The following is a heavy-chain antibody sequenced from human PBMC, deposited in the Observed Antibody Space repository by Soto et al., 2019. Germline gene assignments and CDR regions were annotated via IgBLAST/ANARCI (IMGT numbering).Heavy chain of an antibody. J-gene: IGHJ4*02. CDR2: IYYSGST. D-gene: IGHD5-12*01. CDR3: ARSSGYDFYDY. V-gene: IGHV4-59*08. CDR1: GGSISSYY. Sequence: SETLSLTCTVSGGSISSYYWSWIRQPPGKGLEWIGYIYYSGSTNYNPSLKSRVTISVDTSKNQFSLKLSSVTAADTAVYYCARSSGYDFYDYWGQGTLVTVSS.